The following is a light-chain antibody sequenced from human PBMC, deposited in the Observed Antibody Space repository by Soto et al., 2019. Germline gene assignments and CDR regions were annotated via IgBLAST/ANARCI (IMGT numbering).Light chain of an antibody. CDR1: KSVSNN. J-gene: IGKJ1*01. Sequence: EIVMTQSPATLSVSPGERATLSCRASKSVSNNLAWYQKKPGQAPRLLIYGASTRATGIPARFSGSGSGTEFTLTISSLQSEAFAVYYCQQYNNSWTFGQGTRVEIK. CDR3: QQYNNSWT. CDR2: GAS. V-gene: IGKV3-15*01.